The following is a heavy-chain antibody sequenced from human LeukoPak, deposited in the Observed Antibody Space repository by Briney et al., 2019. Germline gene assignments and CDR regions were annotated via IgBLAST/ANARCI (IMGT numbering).Heavy chain of an antibody. CDR1: GFTFSSYG. Sequence: PGGSLRLSCAASGFTFSSYGMHWVRQAPGKGLEWVAVISYDGSNKYYADSVKGRFTISRDNSKNTLYLQMNSLRAEDTAVYYCANFYDAFDIWGQGTMVTVSS. D-gene: IGHD3-3*01. CDR2: ISYDGSNK. CDR3: ANFYDAFDI. V-gene: IGHV3-30*18. J-gene: IGHJ3*02.